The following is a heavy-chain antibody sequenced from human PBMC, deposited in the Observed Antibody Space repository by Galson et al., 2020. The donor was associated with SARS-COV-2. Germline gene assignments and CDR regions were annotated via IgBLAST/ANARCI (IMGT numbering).Heavy chain of an antibody. D-gene: IGHD3-16*01. V-gene: IGHV3-20*04. CDR2: SNWNGATT. Sequence: GESLKISCAASGFTFSSYGMSWVRQVPGKGLEWVSRSNWNGATTDYANSVKGRFTISRDNAKNSLYLQMTSLRAEDTALYYCARRARDWGTFWYLDLWGRGTLVTVSS. CDR1: GFTFSSYG. J-gene: IGHJ2*01. CDR3: ARRARDWGTFWYLDL.